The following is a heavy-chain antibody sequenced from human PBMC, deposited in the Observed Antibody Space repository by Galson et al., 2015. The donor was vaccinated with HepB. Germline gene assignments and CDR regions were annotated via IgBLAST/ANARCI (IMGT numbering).Heavy chain of an antibody. V-gene: IGHV5-51*03. CDR2: IYPGDSDT. CDR3: AREGKVHGSGSYCLDY. D-gene: IGHD3-10*01. CDR1: GYSFTSYW. Sequence: QSGAEVKKPGESLKISCKGSGYSFTSYWIGWVRQMPGKGLEWMGIIYPGDSDTRYSPSFQGQVTISADKSISTAYLQWSSLKASDTAMYYCAREGKVHGSGSYCLDYWGQGTLVTVSS. J-gene: IGHJ4*02.